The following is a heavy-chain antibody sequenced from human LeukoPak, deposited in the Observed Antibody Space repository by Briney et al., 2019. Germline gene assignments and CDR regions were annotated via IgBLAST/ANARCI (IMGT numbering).Heavy chain of an antibody. V-gene: IGHV4-4*07. CDR1: GGSISSYY. CDR2: LYSSGDT. D-gene: IGHD3-10*01. J-gene: IGHJ5*02. Sequence: SETLSLTCIVSGGSISSYYWSWIRQPAGKGLEWIGRLYSSGDTNYNPSLKSRVTMSVDTSKNQFSLKLNSVTAADTAVYYCARDGSGSYPNNWFDPWGQGTLVTVPS. CDR3: ARDGSGSYPNNWFDP.